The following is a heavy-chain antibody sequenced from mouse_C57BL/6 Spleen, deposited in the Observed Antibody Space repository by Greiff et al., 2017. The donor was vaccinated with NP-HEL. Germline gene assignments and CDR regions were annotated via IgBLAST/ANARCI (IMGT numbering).Heavy chain of an antibody. D-gene: IGHD1-1*01. CDR1: GYSITSGYY. CDR2: ISYDGSN. J-gene: IGHJ2*01. CDR3: ARGSYYYGSSPYYFDY. V-gene: IGHV3-6*01. Sequence: ESGPGLVKPSQSLSLTCSVTGYSITSGYYWNWIRQFPGNKLEWMGYISYDGSNNYNPSLKNRISITRDTSKNQFFLKLNSVTTEDTATYYCARGSYYYGSSPYYFDYWGQGTTLTVSS.